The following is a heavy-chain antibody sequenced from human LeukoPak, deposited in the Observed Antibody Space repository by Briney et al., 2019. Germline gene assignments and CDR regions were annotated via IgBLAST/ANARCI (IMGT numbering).Heavy chain of an antibody. CDR1: GYTFTSYS. Sequence: ASVKVSCKASGYTFTSYSMHWMRQAPGQGLEWMGIINPSGGSTTYAQKFQGRVTMSRDTSTNTVYMELSSLRSEDTAVYYCARSYGSGSQYDFYYYYYMDVWGKGTTVAVSS. V-gene: IGHV1-46*01. D-gene: IGHD3-10*01. J-gene: IGHJ6*03. CDR2: INPSGGST. CDR3: ARSYGSGSQYDFYYYYYMDV.